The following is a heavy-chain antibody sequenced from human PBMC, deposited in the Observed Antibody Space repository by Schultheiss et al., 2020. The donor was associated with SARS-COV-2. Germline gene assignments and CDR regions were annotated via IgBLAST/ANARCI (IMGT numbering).Heavy chain of an antibody. CDR3: VRDRGWGAYDY. D-gene: IGHD6-19*01. V-gene: IGHV3-7*01. J-gene: IGHJ4*02. CDR2: IKPDGGEL. Sequence: GESLKISCAASGFTFSTYWMTWVRQAPGKGLEWVANIKPDGGELDYVDSVKGRFTISRDNAGNSLYLQLNSLSAEDTAVYYCVRDRGWGAYDYWGQGTLVTVSS. CDR1: GFTFSTYW.